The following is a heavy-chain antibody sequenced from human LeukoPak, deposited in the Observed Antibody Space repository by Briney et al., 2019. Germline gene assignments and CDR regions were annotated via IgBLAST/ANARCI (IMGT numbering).Heavy chain of an antibody. CDR2: INHSGST. CDR1: GGSFSGYY. Sequence: SETLSITCAVYGGSFSGYYWSWIRQPPGKGLEWIGEINHSGSTNYNPSLKSRVTISVDTSKNQFSLKLSSVTAADTAVYYCARTLYDFWSGYYTGSIDYWGQGTLVTVSS. V-gene: IGHV4-34*01. CDR3: ARTLYDFWSGYYTGSIDY. D-gene: IGHD3-3*01. J-gene: IGHJ4*02.